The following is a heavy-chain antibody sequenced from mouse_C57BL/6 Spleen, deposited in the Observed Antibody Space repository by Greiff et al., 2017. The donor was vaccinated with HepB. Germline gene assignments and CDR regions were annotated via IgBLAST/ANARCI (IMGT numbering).Heavy chain of an antibody. V-gene: IGHV1-15*01. CDR3: TRGATMVTTGHFDY. CDR2: IDPETGGT. J-gene: IGHJ2*01. Sequence: QVQLKQSGAELVRPGASVTLSCKASGYTFTDYEMHWVKQTPVHGLEWIGAIDPETGGTAYNQKFKGKAILTADKSSSTAYMELRSLTSEDSAVYYCTRGATMVTTGHFDYWGQGTTLTVSS. D-gene: IGHD2-2*01. CDR1: GYTFTDYE.